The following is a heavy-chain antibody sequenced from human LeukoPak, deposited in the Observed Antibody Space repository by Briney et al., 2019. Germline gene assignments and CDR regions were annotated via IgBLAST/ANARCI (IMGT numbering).Heavy chain of an antibody. CDR1: GFTVSSNY. J-gene: IGHJ6*04. CDR3: PSSSSGWYYYGMDV. CDR2: IYSGGST. V-gene: IGHV3-53*01. Sequence: GGSLRLSCAASGFTVSSNYMSWVRQAPGKGLEWVSVIYSGGSTYYADSVKGRFTISRDNSKNTPYLPMNILRAEDTAVYYCPSSSSGWYYYGMDVWGKGTTVTVSS. D-gene: IGHD6-19*01.